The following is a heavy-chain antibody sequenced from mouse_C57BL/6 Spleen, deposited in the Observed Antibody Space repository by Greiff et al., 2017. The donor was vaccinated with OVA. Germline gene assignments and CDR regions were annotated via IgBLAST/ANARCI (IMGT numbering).Heavy chain of an antibody. Sequence: VQLQQSGPELVKPGASVKISCKASGYAFSSSWMNWVKQRPGKGLEWIGRIYPGDGDTNYNGKFKGKATLTVDKSSSTAYMQLSSLTSEDSAVYFCARREVLRSQLGFAYWGQGTLVTVSA. CDR3: ARREVLRSQLGFAY. D-gene: IGHD1-1*01. CDR1: GYAFSSSW. V-gene: IGHV1-82*01. J-gene: IGHJ3*01. CDR2: IYPGDGDT.